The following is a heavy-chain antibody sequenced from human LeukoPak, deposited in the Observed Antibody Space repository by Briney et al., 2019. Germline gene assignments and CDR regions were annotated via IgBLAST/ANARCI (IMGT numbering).Heavy chain of an antibody. V-gene: IGHV5-51*01. CDR2: IYPGDSDT. J-gene: IGHJ4*02. CDR1: GYNFAEYW. Sequence: GESLRISCKGSGYNFAEYWIAWVRQMPGKGLEWMGIIYPGDSDTRYNPSVQGQVTISADKSISTAHLQWNSLKASDSAMYYCARRDTGYYYFDSWGQGVLVSVSS. D-gene: IGHD5-12*01. CDR3: ARRDTGYYYFDS.